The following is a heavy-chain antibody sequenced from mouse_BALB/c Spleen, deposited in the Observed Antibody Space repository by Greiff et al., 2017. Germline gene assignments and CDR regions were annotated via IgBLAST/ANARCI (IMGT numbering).Heavy chain of an antibody. CDR2: ISYDGSN. CDR1: GYSITSGYY. Sequence: EVQLQESGPGLVKPSQSLSLTCSVTGYSITSGYYWNWIRQFPGNKLEWMGYISYDGSNNYNPSLKNRISITRDTSKNQFFLKLNSVTTEDTATYYCARGGQLGLRGAMDYWGQGTSVTVSS. J-gene: IGHJ4*01. CDR3: ARGGQLGLRGAMDY. D-gene: IGHD3-2*01. V-gene: IGHV3-6*02.